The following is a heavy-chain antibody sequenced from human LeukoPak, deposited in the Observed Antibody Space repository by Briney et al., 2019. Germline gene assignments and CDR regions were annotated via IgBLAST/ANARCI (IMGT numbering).Heavy chain of an antibody. CDR2: IYGSGDRT. CDR3: AKDFAPDTGYDFDS. V-gene: IGHV3-23*01. CDR1: GFTFSNYA. J-gene: IGHJ4*02. D-gene: IGHD5-12*01. Sequence: GGSLRLSCGASGFTFSNYAMSWVRQAPGKGLEWRSTIYGSGDRTSHADSVKGRFTISRDNSKNTLYLQMNSLRAEHTAVYYCAKDFAPDTGYDFDSWGQGTLVTVSS.